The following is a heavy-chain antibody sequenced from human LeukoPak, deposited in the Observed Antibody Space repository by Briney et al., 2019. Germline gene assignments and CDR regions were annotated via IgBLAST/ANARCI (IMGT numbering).Heavy chain of an antibody. J-gene: IGHJ4*02. CDR3: ARSRSSSMLAGFDY. D-gene: IGHD6-6*01. CDR2: IYYSGSI. CDR1: GGSISSSSFH. V-gene: IGHV4-39*07. Sequence: PSETLSLTCTVSGGSISSSSFHWGWIRQPPGKGLEWIGSIYYSGSIYYNSSLKSRVTISVDTSKNQFSLKLSSVTAADTAVYYCARSRSSSMLAGFDYWGQGILVTVSS.